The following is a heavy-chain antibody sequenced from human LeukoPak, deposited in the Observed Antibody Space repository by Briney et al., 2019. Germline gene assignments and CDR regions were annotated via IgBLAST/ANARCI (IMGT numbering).Heavy chain of an antibody. D-gene: IGHD1-26*01. J-gene: IGHJ4*02. CDR1: GGSFSGYY. CDR3: ARTGGSYRFDY. V-gene: IGHV4-34*01. Sequence: SETLSLTCAVYGGSFSGYYWSWIRQPPGKGLEWIGEINHSGSTNYNPSLKSRVTISVDTSKNQLSLKLSSVTAADTAVYYCARTGGSYRFDYWGQGTLVTVSS. CDR2: INHSGST.